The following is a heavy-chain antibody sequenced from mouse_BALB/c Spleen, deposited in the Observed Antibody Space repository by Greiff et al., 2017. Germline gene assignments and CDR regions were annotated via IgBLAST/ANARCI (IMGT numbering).Heavy chain of an antibody. CDR2: ISDGGSYT. V-gene: IGHV5-4*02. CDR3: ARERWFAY. J-gene: IGHJ3*01. CDR1: GFTFSDYY. Sequence: EVHLVESGGGLVKPGGSLKLSCAASGFTFSDYYMYWVRQTPEKRLEWVATISDGGSYTYYPDSVKGRFTISRDNAKNNLYLQMSSLKSEDTAMYYCARERWFAYWGQGTLVTVSA.